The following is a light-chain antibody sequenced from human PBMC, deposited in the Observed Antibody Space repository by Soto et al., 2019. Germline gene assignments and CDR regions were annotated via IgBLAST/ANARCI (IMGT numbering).Light chain of an antibody. V-gene: IGKV1-5*01. CDR2: DAS. CDR1: QSISSW. J-gene: IGKJ2*01. CDR3: QQYNSYAYT. Sequence: DIQMTQSPSTLSASVGDRVTITCRASQSISSWLAWYLQKPGKAPKLLIYDASSLESGVPSRFSCSGSVTEFTLTISSLQPDDFATYYCQQYNSYAYTVAQGTKVDIK.